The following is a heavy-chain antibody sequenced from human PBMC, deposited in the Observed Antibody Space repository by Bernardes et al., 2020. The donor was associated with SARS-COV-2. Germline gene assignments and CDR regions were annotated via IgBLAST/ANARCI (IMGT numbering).Heavy chain of an antibody. CDR2: IYHSGST. CDR3: ARAYSSSDPFDS. V-gene: IGHV4-30-2*01. CDR1: GGSISSGGFS. Sequence: SETLSLTCAVSGGSISSGGFSWSWIRQPPGKGLEWIGYIYHSGSTYYNPSLKSRVTISVDRSKNHFSLKLSSVTAADTAVYYCARAYSSSDPFDSWGQGTLVTVSS. D-gene: IGHD6-6*01. J-gene: IGHJ4*02.